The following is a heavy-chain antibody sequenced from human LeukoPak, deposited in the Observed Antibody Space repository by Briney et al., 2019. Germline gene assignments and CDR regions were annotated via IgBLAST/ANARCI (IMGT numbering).Heavy chain of an antibody. CDR3: AREGTFGYHYFDY. CDR2: IYQGGSET. V-gene: IGHV3-7*01. J-gene: IGHJ4*02. Sequence: PGGSLRLSCTVSGFTFSAHRMSWVRQAPGKGLEWVANIYQGGSETHYVDSVKGRFTFSRDNAKNSLYLHLSSLRAEDTAVYYCAREGTFGYHYFDYWGQGALVTVSS. CDR1: GFTFSAHR. D-gene: IGHD3-3*01.